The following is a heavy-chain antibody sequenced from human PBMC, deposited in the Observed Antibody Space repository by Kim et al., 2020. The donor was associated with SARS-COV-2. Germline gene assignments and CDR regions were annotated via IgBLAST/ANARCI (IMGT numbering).Heavy chain of an antibody. D-gene: IGHD5-12*01. J-gene: IGHJ6*04. V-gene: IGHV4-30-2*05. Sequence: KSRVTISVDTSKNQFSLKLSSVTAADTAVYYCAREKGYSGYEEQVWAMDVWGKGTTVTVSS. CDR3: AREKGYSGYEEQVWAMDV.